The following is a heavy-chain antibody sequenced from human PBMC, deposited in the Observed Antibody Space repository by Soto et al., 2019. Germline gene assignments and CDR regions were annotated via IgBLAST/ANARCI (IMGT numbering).Heavy chain of an antibody. CDR3: AKARGSGWYGGYYYYGMDV. CDR1: GFTFSSYG. V-gene: IGHV3-30*18. J-gene: IGHJ6*02. Sequence: QVQLVESGGGVVQPGRSLRLSCAASGFTFSSYGMHWVRQAPGKGLGWGAVISYDGSNKYYADSVKGRFTISRDNSKNTLYLQMNSMRAEDTAVYYCAKARGSGWYGGYYYYGMDVWGQGTTVTVSS. CDR2: ISYDGSNK. D-gene: IGHD6-19*01.